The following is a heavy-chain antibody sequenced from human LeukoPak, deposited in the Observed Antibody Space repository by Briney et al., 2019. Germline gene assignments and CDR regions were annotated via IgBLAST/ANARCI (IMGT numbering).Heavy chain of an antibody. Sequence: SETLSLTCTVSGGSISSYYWSWIRQPPGKGLEWIGYIYYSGSTNYNPSLKSRVTISVDTSKNQFSLRLSSVTAADTAVYYCAKGGDIVVVVAATPLPTDYWGQGTLVTVSS. CDR2: IYYSGST. D-gene: IGHD2-15*01. V-gene: IGHV4-59*01. CDR3: AKGGDIVVVVAATPLPTDY. J-gene: IGHJ4*02. CDR1: GGSISSYY.